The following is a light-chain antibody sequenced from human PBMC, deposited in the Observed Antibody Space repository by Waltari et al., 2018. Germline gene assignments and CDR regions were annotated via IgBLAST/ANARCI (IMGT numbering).Light chain of an antibody. CDR2: KAS. CDR3: QQYNSYSRS. J-gene: IGKJ2*01. CDR1: LGISSW. Sequence: DIQMTQSPSTLSASVGYRVTITCRASLGISSWLAWYQQKPGKAPKLLISKASSLESGGPSRFSGSGSGTEFTLTISSLQPDDFATYYCQQYNSYSRSFGQGTRLEIK. V-gene: IGKV1-5*03.